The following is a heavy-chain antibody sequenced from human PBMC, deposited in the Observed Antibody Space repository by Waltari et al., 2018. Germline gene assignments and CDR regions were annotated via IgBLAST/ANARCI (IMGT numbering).Heavy chain of an antibody. CDR2: ISAYNGNT. CDR1: GYTFTSYG. J-gene: IGHJ6*03. V-gene: IGHV1-18*01. D-gene: IGHD3-22*01. Sequence: QVQLVQSGAEVKKPGASVKVSCKASGYTFTSYGISWVRQAPGQGLEWMGWISAYNGNTNYAQKLQGRVTMTTDTSTSTAYMELRSLRSDDTAVYYWARGVRGDDSSGYSTTRARYYYYYYMDVWGKGTTVTVSS. CDR3: ARGVRGDDSSGYSTTRARYYYYYYMDV.